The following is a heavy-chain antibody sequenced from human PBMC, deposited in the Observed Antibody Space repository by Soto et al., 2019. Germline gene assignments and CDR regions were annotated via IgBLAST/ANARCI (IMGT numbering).Heavy chain of an antibody. V-gene: IGHV3-21*01. CDR1: GFTFNTYP. D-gene: IGHD2-2*02. Sequence: GGSLRLSCATSGFTFNTYPMTWVRQAPGKGLEWVSSISSRSDIYYADSVKGRFTISRDNAKNSVSLQMNSLRAEDTAVYYCAREYTAWPLAYGLDVWGQGTTVTVSS. J-gene: IGHJ6*02. CDR2: ISSRSDI. CDR3: AREYTAWPLAYGLDV.